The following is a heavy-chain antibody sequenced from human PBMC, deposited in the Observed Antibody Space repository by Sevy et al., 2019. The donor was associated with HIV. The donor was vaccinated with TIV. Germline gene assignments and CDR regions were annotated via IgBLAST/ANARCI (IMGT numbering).Heavy chain of an antibody. D-gene: IGHD2-15*01. V-gene: IGHV1-18*01. CDR1: GYIFNNYG. CDR2: ISAYNGIT. CDR3: ARVGGYCSGGNCYRLFYFDY. J-gene: IGHJ4*02. Sequence: ASVKVSCKASGYIFNNYGIGWVRQAPGQGLEWMGWISAYNGITNYAHKLQGRVTMTTDTSTSTAYTELRSLRSDDTAVYYCARVGGYCSGGNCYRLFYFDYWGQGTLVTVSS.